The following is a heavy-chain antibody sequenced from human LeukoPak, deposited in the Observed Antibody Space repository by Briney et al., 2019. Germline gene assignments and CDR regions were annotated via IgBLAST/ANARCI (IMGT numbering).Heavy chain of an antibody. V-gene: IGHV3-30-3*01. CDR1: GFTFSSYA. D-gene: IGHD7-27*01. J-gene: IGHJ3*02. CDR3: AREGLGRWGLHAFDI. CDR2: ISYDGSNK. Sequence: GRSLRLSCAASGFTFSSYALHWVRQAPGKGLEWVAVISYDGSNKYYADSVKGRFTISRDNSKNTLYLQMNSLRAEDTAVYYCAREGLGRWGLHAFDIWGQGTMVTVSS.